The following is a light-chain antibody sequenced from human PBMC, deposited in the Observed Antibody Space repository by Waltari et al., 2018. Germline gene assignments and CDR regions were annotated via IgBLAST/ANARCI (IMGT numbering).Light chain of an antibody. CDR2: GAS. V-gene: IGKV3-15*01. J-gene: IGKJ3*01. CDR3: QQYDNWPLT. CDR1: QSVSSN. Sequence: EIVMTQSPATLSVSPGERVTLSCRVSQSVSSNLAWYQQKPGQAPRLLIYGASTRATGIPARFSASGSGTDFTLTIGSLQSEEFALYYCQQYDNWPLTFGPGTKVDIK.